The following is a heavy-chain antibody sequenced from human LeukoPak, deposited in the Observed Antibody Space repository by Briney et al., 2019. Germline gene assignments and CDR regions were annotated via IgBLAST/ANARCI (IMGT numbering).Heavy chain of an antibody. Sequence: GGSLGLSCAASGFTFSSYWMSWVRQAPGKGLEWVANIKQDGSEKYYVDSVKGRFTTSRDNAKNSLYLQMNSLRAEGTAVYYCASLLRDSDYFDYWGQGTLVTVSS. J-gene: IGHJ4*02. V-gene: IGHV3-7*01. CDR1: GFTFSSYW. D-gene: IGHD2/OR15-2a*01. CDR3: ASLLRDSDYFDY. CDR2: IKQDGSEK.